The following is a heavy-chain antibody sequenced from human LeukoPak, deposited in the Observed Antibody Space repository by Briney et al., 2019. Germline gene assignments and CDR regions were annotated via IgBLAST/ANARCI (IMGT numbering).Heavy chain of an antibody. CDR3: ARTYGGNSGGTFDY. CDR2: INPNSGGT. V-gene: IGHV1-2*02. CDR1: GYTFTSYD. D-gene: IGHD4-23*01. Sequence: ASVKVSCKASGYTFTSYDINWVRQATGQGLEWMGWINPNSGGTNYAQKFQGRVTMTRDTSISTAYMELSRLRSDDTAVYYCARTYGGNSGGTFDYWGQGTLVTVSS. J-gene: IGHJ4*02.